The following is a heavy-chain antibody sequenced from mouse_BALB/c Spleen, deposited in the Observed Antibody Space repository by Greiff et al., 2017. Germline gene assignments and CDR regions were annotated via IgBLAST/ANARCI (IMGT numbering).Heavy chain of an antibody. V-gene: IGHV1-14*01. D-gene: IGHD2-4*01. CDR1: GYTFTSYV. J-gene: IGHJ3*01. Sequence: EVQGVESGPELVKPGASVKMSCKASGYTFTSYVMHWVKQKPGQGLEWIGYINPYNDGTKYNEKFKGKATLTSDKSSSTAYMELSSLTSEDSAVYYCASRSTMITDWFAYWGQGTLVTVSA. CDR3: ASRSTMITDWFAY. CDR2: INPYNDGT.